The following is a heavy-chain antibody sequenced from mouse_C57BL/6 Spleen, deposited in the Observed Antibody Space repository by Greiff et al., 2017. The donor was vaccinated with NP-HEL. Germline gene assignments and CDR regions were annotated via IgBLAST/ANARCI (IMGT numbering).Heavy chain of an antibody. V-gene: IGHV1-59*01. J-gene: IGHJ2*01. CDR2: IDPSDSYT. D-gene: IGHD2-2*01. CDR3: ARGGSTMVTTVDY. Sequence: VKLQQPGAELVRPGTSVKLSCKASGYTFTSYWMHWVKQRPGQGLEWIGVIDPSDSYTNYNQKFKGKATLTVDTSSSTAYMQLSSLTSEDSAVYYCARGGSTMVTTVDYWGQGTTLTVSS. CDR1: GYTFTSYW.